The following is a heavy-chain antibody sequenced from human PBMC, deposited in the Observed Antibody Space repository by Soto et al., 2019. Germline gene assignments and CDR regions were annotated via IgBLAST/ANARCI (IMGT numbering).Heavy chain of an antibody. V-gene: IGHV3-23*01. CDR2: ISGSGGRT. J-gene: IGHJ6*02. CDR1: GFIFSSYA. D-gene: IGHD3-9*01. Sequence: GGSLRLSCAASGFIFSSYAMSWVRQAPGKGLEWVSAISGSGGRTYYADSVTERFTIYRDNSKNTPYLQMNSLRAEDTAVYYCAEYSGLTISRHGMDFWGQGTTVTVSS. CDR3: AEYSGLTISRHGMDF.